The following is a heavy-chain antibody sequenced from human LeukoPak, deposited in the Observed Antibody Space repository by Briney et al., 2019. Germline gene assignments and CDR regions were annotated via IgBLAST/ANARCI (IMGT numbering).Heavy chain of an antibody. CDR1: GASISSYY. CDR3: ARDSCSSTSCYAGIGLFDP. D-gene: IGHD2-2*01. Sequence: PSETLSLTCTVSGASISSYYGSWNQPPAGDGLEWIGRIYTSGSTNYNPYLKSRVTMSVDTSKNQFSLKLRSVADADTAVYYCARDSCSSTSCYAGIGLFDPWGQGTLVTVSS. V-gene: IGHV4-4*07. J-gene: IGHJ5*02. CDR2: IYTSGST.